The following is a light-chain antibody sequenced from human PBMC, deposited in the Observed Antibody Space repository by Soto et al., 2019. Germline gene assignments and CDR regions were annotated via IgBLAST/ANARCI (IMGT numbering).Light chain of an antibody. J-gene: IGLJ2*01. CDR2: GNS. CDR1: SSNIGAVYD. V-gene: IGLV1-40*01. Sequence: QSVLTQPPSVSGAPGQRVTISCTGSSSNIGAVYDVHWYQQLPGTAPKLLIYGNSNRPSGVPDRFSGSKSGTSASLAITGLQAEDAAYYYCQCYDSSLSGYVVFGGGTKLTVL. CDR3: QCYDSSLSGYVV.